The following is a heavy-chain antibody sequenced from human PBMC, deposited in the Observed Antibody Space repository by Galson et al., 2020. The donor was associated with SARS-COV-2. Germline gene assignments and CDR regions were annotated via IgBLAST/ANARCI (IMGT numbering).Heavy chain of an antibody. J-gene: IGHJ3*02. CDR3: ASSIAKCYIVCAFLI. D-gene: IGHD2-2*02. V-gene: IGHV3-23*01. Sequence: GGSLRPSCAASGFTFSTSAMSWVRQAPGKGLEWVSSISADGDKTNYADSVKGRFTISRDNSKNTLDLQMNSLSAEDTAIYYCASSIAKCYIVCAFLIWGQGTAVTVSS. CDR2: ISADGDKT. CDR1: GFTFSTSA.